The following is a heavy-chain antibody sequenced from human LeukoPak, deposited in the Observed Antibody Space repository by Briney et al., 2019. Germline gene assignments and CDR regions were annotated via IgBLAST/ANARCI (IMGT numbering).Heavy chain of an antibody. CDR1: GGSISSGDYY. CDR3: ARLKVDANNYFDY. J-gene: IGHJ4*02. Sequence: PSETLSLTCTVSGGSISSGDYYWSWIRQPPGKGLEWIGYIYYSGSSYFSPSLKSRVTISVDTYKNQFSLKLSSVTAADTALYYCARLKVDANNYFDYWGQGTLVTVSS. CDR2: IYYSGSS. V-gene: IGHV4-30-4*01. D-gene: IGHD1-26*01.